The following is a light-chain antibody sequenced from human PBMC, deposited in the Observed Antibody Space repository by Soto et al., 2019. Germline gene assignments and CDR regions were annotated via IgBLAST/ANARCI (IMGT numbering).Light chain of an antibody. Sequence: DIQMTQSPSTLSASVGDRVTITCRASQSISSWLAWYQQKPGKAPKLLIYKASSLESGVPSRFSGSGSGTEFTLTISSLQPDDFATYYCQQYGSSQFTFGPGTKVNVK. J-gene: IGKJ3*01. CDR3: QQYGSSQFT. CDR2: KAS. V-gene: IGKV1-5*03. CDR1: QSISSW.